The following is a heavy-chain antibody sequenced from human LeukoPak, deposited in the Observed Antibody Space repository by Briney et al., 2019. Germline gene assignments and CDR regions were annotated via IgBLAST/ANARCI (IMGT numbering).Heavy chain of an antibody. D-gene: IGHD1-26*01. CDR3: AREARATPDF. CDR1: GFTFNSFG. CDR2: IWYDGNNK. Sequence: GGSLRLSCAASGFTFNSFGMHWVRQAPGKGLEWVAVIWYDGNNKYYADSVKGRFTISRDNAKNSLYLQMNSLRAEDTAVYYCAREARATPDFWGQGTVVTVSS. J-gene: IGHJ4*02. V-gene: IGHV3-33*01.